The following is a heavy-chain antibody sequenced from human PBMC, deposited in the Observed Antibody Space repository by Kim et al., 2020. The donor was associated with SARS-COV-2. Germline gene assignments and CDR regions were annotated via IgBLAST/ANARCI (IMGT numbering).Heavy chain of an antibody. CDR3: AKDRPRFLEYLTGGSDY. V-gene: IGHV3-23*01. J-gene: IGHJ4*02. CDR2: ISGSGGST. CDR1: GFTFSSYA. Sequence: GGSLRLSCAASGFTFSSYAMSWVRQAPGKGLEWVSAISGSGGSTYYADSVKGRFTISRDNSKNTLYLQMNSLRAEDTAVYYCAKDRPRFLEYLTGGSDYWGQGTLVTVSS. D-gene: IGHD3-3*01.